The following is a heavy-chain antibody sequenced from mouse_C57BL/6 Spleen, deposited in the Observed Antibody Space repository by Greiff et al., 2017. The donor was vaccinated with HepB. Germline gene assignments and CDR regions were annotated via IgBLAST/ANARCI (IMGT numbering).Heavy chain of an antibody. CDR2: IYPGDGYT. J-gene: IGHJ3*01. CDR1: GYAFSSYW. Sequence: VQLQQSGAELVKPGASVQISCKASGYAFSSYWMNWVKQRPGKGLEWIGQIYPGDGYTNYNGNFKGKSTLTADKSSSTAYMQLRSLTSEDSAVYFCARGEIYYDYDGFAYWGQGTLVTVSA. V-gene: IGHV1-80*01. CDR3: ARGEIYYDYDGFAY. D-gene: IGHD2-4*01.